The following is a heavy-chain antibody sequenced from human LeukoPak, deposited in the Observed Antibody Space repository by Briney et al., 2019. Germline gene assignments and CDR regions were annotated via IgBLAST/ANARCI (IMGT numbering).Heavy chain of an antibody. CDR1: GGSISSGTYY. Sequence: PSQTLSLTCTGSGGSISSGTYYWRWIRQPAGKGLEWIGRIYTSGSTNYNPSLKSRVTISVDTSKNQFSLKLSSVTAADTAVYYCARPSMITFGGAISVWGQGTLVTVSS. CDR3: ARPSMITFGGAISV. V-gene: IGHV4-61*02. CDR2: IYTSGST. D-gene: IGHD3-16*02. J-gene: IGHJ4*02.